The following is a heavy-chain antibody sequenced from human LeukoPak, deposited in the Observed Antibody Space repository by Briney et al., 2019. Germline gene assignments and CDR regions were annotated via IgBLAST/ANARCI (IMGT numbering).Heavy chain of an antibody. Sequence: SETLSLTCTVSGGSISGYYWTWPRQPPGKGLEWIGQIHYSGKADYNPSLRSRITISVDTSKNKMFLKLSSVTAADTAVYYCARFGIFYDMDVWGRGTTVTVSS. V-gene: IGHV4-59*01. J-gene: IGHJ6*02. CDR2: IHYSGKA. D-gene: IGHD3-16*01. CDR3: ARFGIFYDMDV. CDR1: GGSISGYY.